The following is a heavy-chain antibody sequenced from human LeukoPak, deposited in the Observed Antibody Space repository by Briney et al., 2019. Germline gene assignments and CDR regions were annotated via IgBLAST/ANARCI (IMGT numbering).Heavy chain of an antibody. J-gene: IGHJ4*02. V-gene: IGHV3-30*18. D-gene: IGHD2-2*01. CDR1: GFTFNSYE. Sequence: PGGSLRLSCAASGFTFNSYEMNRVRQAPGKGLEWVAVIAYDGSNKYYADSVKGRFTISRDNSKNTLYLQMNSLRAEDTAVYYCAKDAEIVVVPAALDYWGQGTLVTVSS. CDR2: IAYDGSNK. CDR3: AKDAEIVVVPAALDY.